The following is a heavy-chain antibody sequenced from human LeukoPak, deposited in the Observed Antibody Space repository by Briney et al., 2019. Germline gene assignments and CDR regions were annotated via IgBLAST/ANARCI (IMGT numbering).Heavy chain of an antibody. CDR3: ARKEYMDV. CDR1: GYNFGNSW. V-gene: IGHV5-51*01. CDR2: IYPGDSDT. J-gene: IGHJ6*03. Sequence: GESLKISCKGSGYNFGNSWIAWVRQMPGKGLEWMGIIYPGDSDTKYGPSFQGQVTISADKSISTAYLQWSSLKASDSAIYYSARKEYMDVWGEGTTVTVSS.